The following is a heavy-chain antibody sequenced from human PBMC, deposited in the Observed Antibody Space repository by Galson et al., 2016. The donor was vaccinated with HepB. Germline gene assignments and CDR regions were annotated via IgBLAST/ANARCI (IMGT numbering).Heavy chain of an antibody. V-gene: IGHV1-2*06. CDR2: INPNSGDT. Sequence: SVKVSCKASGYTFTDYYIHWVRQAPGQGLEWMGRINPNSGDTDHGQKFQGRVTMTRDTSIRTVYMQLSRLRSDDTAVYFCARDRRYSGSPPHQMVNWFDPWGQGTLVTVFS. CDR1: GYTFTDYY. CDR3: ARDRRYSGSPPHQMVNWFDP. D-gene: IGHD1-26*01. J-gene: IGHJ5*02.